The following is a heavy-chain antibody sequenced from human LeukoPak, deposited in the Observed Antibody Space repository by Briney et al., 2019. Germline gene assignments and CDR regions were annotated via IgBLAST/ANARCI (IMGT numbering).Heavy chain of an antibody. Sequence: PSETLSLTCAVYGGSFSGYYWSWIRQPPGKGLEWIGEINHSGSTNYNPSLKSRVTISVDTSKNQFSLKLSSVTAADTAVYYCARALVVITSGWFDPWDQGTLVTVSS. D-gene: IGHD3-22*01. V-gene: IGHV4-34*01. CDR2: INHSGST. CDR3: ARALVVITSGWFDP. CDR1: GGSFSGYY. J-gene: IGHJ5*02.